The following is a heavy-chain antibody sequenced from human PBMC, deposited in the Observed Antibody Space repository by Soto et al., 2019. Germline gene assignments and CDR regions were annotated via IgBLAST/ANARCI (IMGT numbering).Heavy chain of an antibody. D-gene: IGHD7-27*01. Sequence: ASVKVSCKASGYTFTSYYMHWVRQAPGQGLEWMGIINPSGGSTSYAQKLQGRVTMTRDTSTSTVYMELSSLRSEDTAVYYCARETGDSKGLYAFDIWGQGTMVTVSS. CDR2: INPSGGST. V-gene: IGHV1-46*03. CDR3: ARETGDSKGLYAFDI. J-gene: IGHJ3*02. CDR1: GYTFTSYY.